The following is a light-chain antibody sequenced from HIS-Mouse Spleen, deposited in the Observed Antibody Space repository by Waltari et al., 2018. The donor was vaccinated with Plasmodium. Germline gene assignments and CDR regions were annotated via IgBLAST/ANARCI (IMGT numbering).Light chain of an antibody. CDR3: QQYNNWSFT. Sequence: ELVMTQSPATLSVSPGERAPLSCRASQSVSSNLAWYQQKPGQAARLPIYGASTRATGIPARFSGSGSGTEFTLTISSLQSEDFAVYYCQQYNNWSFTFGPGTKVDIK. V-gene: IGKV3-15*01. CDR1: QSVSSN. CDR2: GAS. J-gene: IGKJ3*01.